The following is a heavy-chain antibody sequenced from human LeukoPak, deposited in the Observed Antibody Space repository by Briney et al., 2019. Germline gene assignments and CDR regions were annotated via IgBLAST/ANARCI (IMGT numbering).Heavy chain of an antibody. J-gene: IGHJ4*02. CDR2: IYHSGST. Sequence: TSETLSLTCAVSGGSISSSNWWSWVRQPPGKGLEWIGEIYHSGSTNYNPSLKSRVTISVDKSKNQFSLKLTSVTAEDTAVYYCAKEVSRVTTFYFDYWGQGTLVTVSS. CDR1: GGSISSSNW. V-gene: IGHV4-4*02. D-gene: IGHD4-17*01. CDR3: AKEVSRVTTFYFDY.